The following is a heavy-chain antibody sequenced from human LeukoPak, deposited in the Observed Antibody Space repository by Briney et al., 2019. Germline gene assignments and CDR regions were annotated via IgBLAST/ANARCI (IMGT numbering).Heavy chain of an antibody. CDR3: AKDPDSGSRLFDP. J-gene: IGHJ5*02. CDR1: GFTFSSYA. CDR2: ISGSGGST. V-gene: IGHV3-23*01. D-gene: IGHD1-26*01. Sequence: GGSLRLSCAASGFTFSSYALSWVRQAPGKGLEWVSAISGSGGSTYYADSVKGRFAISRDNSKNTLYLQMNSLRAEDTAVYYCAKDPDSGSRLFDPWGQGTLVTVSS.